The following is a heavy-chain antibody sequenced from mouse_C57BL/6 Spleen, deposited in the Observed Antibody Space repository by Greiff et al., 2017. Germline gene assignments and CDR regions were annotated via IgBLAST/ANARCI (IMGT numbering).Heavy chain of an antibody. J-gene: IGHJ2*01. Sequence: QVQLQQSGPELVKPGASVKLSCKASGYTFTSYDINWVKQRPGQGLEWIGWIYPRDGSTKYNEKFKGKATLTVDTSSSTAYMELHSLTSEDSAVYFCAREDVITTVVAHFDYWGQGTTLTVSS. D-gene: IGHD1-1*01. CDR3: AREDVITTVVAHFDY. CDR1: GYTFTSYD. CDR2: IYPRDGST. V-gene: IGHV1-85*01.